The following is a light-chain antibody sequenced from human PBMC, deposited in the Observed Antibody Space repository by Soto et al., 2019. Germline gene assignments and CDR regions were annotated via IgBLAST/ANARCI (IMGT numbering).Light chain of an antibody. CDR1: QNVNSRY. Sequence: EIVLTQSPGTLSLSPGERATLSCRASQNVNSRYLAWYQQKPGQAPRLLIYGASSRATGIPDRFSGSGSGTHFTLTISRLEPEDFAVYYCQQYGSSPITFGQGTRLEIK. CDR3: QQYGSSPIT. V-gene: IGKV3-20*01. J-gene: IGKJ5*01. CDR2: GAS.